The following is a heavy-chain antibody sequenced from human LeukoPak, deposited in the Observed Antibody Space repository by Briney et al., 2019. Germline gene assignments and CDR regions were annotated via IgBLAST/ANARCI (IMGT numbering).Heavy chain of an antibody. V-gene: IGHV4-34*01. Sequence: SETLSLTCAVYGGSFSGYYWSWIRQPPGKGLEWIGKINHSGSTNYNSSLKSRVTISVDTSKNQFSLKLSSVTAADTAVYYCARFYDILTGYSIGNWFDPWGQGTLVTVSS. CDR1: GGSFSGYY. CDR3: ARFYDILTGYSIGNWFDP. J-gene: IGHJ5*02. D-gene: IGHD3-9*01. CDR2: INHSGST.